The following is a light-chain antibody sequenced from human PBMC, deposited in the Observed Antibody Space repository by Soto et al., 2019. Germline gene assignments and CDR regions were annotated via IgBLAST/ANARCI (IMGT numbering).Light chain of an antibody. Sequence: DIVMTQSPDSLAVYVGECATINFKSSQIVFYSSNNKNYLAWYQQKPGQPPKLLIYWASTRESGVHDRFSGSGSRTDFTLTISSLQAEDVAVYYCQQYYSTQLTFGGGTQVDIK. J-gene: IGKJ4*01. CDR2: WAS. CDR1: QIVFYSSNNKNY. V-gene: IGKV4-1*01. CDR3: QQYYSTQLT.